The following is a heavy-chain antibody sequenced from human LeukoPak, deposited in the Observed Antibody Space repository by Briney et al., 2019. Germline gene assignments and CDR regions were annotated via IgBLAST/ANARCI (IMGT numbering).Heavy chain of an antibody. Sequence: KPSETLSLTCTVSGGSISSYYWSWIRQPPGKGLEWIGYIYYSGSTNYNPSLKSRVTISVDTSKNQFSLKLSSVTAADTAVYYCARTPRLFDSPLYYFDYWGQGTLVTVSS. CDR2: IYYSGST. CDR3: ARTPRLFDSPLYYFDY. J-gene: IGHJ4*02. CDR1: GGSISSYY. V-gene: IGHV4-59*08. D-gene: IGHD2-21*01.